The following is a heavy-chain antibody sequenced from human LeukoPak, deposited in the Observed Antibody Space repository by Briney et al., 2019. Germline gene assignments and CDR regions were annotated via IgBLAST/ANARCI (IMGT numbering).Heavy chain of an antibody. V-gene: IGHV3-48*03. CDR2: ISSSGSTI. D-gene: IGHD6-13*01. CDR1: GFTFSSYE. CDR3: ARSEGRIAAAGTLYMDV. J-gene: IGHJ6*03. Sequence: TGGSLRLSCAASGFTFSSYEMNWVRQAPGKGLEWVSYISSSGSTIYYADSVKGRFTISRDNAKNSLDLQMNSLRAEDTAVYYCARSEGRIAAAGTLYMDVWGKGTTVTVSS.